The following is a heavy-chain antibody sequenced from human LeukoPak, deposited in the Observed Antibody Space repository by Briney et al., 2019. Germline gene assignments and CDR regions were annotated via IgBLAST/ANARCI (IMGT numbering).Heavy chain of an antibody. CDR2: ISGSGGST. J-gene: IGHJ4*02. Sequence: PGGSLRLSCAASGFTFSSYAMSWVRQAPGKGLEWVSAISGSGGSTYYADSVKGRFTISRDNSKNTLYLQMNSLRAEDTAVYYCARDVRVDYYDSSGFDYWGQGTLVTVSS. CDR1: GFTFSSYA. V-gene: IGHV3-23*01. CDR3: ARDVRVDYYDSSGFDY. D-gene: IGHD3-22*01.